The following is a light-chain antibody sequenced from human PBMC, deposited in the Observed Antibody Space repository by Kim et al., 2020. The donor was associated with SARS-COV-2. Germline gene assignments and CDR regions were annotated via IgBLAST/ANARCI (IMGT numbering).Light chain of an antibody. Sequence: DIQMTQSPSSLSASVGDRVTITCRASQSISSYLNWYQQKPGKAPKLLIYAASSLQSGVPSRFSGSGSGTDFTLTISSLQPEDFATYFCQKSYSTPLTFGQGTRLESK. CDR3: QKSYSTPLT. CDR2: AAS. V-gene: IGKV1-39*01. J-gene: IGKJ5*01. CDR1: QSISSY.